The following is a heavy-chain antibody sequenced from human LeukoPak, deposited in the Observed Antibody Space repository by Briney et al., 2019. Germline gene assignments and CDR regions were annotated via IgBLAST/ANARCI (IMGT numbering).Heavy chain of an antibody. Sequence: PGESLKISCKGSGYTFTRYWIGWVRQMPGKGLEWMGIIYPGDSDTRYSPSFQGQVTISADKSITTAYLQWSSLKASDTGMYYCARHIRPTIFGMVTDDAFDIWGQGTMVTVSS. CDR1: GYTFTRYW. V-gene: IGHV5-51*01. CDR3: ARHIRPTIFGMVTDDAFDI. CDR2: IYPGDSDT. D-gene: IGHD3-3*01. J-gene: IGHJ3*02.